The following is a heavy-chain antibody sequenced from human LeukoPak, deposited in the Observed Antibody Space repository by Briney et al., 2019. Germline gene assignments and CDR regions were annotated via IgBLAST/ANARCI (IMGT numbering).Heavy chain of an antibody. CDR1: GFTFSSYR. CDR2: ISSSSSYI. Sequence: GGSLRLSCAASGFTFSSYRMNWVRRAPGKGLEWVSSISSSSSYIYYADSVKGRFTISRDNAKNSLYLQMNSLRAEDTAVYYCAREGSGVAGHFDYWGRGTLVTVSS. CDR3: AREGSGVAGHFDY. D-gene: IGHD6-19*01. J-gene: IGHJ4*02. V-gene: IGHV3-21*01.